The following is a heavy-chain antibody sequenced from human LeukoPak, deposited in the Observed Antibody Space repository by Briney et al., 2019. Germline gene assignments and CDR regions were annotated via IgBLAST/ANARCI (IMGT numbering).Heavy chain of an antibody. V-gene: IGHV4-30-4*01. CDR2: IYYSGSS. D-gene: IGHD6-13*01. CDR3: AIRSLRSSWDSFDY. CDR1: GGSISSGDYY. Sequence: PSQTLSLTCTVSGGSISSGDYYWSWIRQPPGKDLEWIGYIYYSGSSYYKSSLQSRVTMSIDTSKNQFSLKLNSVTAADTAVYYCAIRSLRSSWDSFDYWGQGALVTVSS. J-gene: IGHJ4*02.